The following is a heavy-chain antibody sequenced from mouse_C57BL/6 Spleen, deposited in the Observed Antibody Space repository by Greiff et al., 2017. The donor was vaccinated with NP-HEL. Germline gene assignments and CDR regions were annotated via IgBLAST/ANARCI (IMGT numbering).Heavy chain of an antibody. CDR2: ISSGGSYT. CDR1: GFTFSSYG. Sequence: EVQLVESGGDLVKPGGSLKLSCAASGFTFSSYGMSWVRQTPDKRLEWVATISSGGSYTYYPDSVKGRFTISRDNAKNTLYLQMSSLKSEDTAMYYCARHTDSNYDFDYWGQGTTLTVSS. D-gene: IGHD2-5*01. CDR3: ARHTDSNYDFDY. J-gene: IGHJ2*01. V-gene: IGHV5-6*01.